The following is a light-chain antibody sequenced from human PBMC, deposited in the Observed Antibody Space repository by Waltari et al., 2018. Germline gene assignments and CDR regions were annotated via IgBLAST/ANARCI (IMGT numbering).Light chain of an antibody. CDR2: DAS. CDR3: QQRSNWHT. CDR1: QGISNY. V-gene: IGKV1-33*01. Sequence: DIQMTQSPSSLSASVGDRVTITCQASQGISNYLNWYQQKPGKAPKLLIYDASNLETGVPSRFSGSGSGTDFTLTISSLEPDDFAVYYCQQRSNWHTFGQGTRLEIK. J-gene: IGKJ2*01.